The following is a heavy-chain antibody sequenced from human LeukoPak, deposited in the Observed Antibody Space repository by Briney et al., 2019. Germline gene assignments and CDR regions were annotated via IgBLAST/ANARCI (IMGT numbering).Heavy chain of an antibody. D-gene: IGHD4-17*01. CDR1: GGTFSSYA. V-gene: IGHV1-69*04. CDR3: ARYRYGDFSLNWFDP. CDR2: IIPILGIA. J-gene: IGHJ5*02. Sequence: ASVKVSCKASGGTFSSYAISWVRQAPGQGLEWMGRIIPILGIANYAQKFQGRVTITADKSTSTAYMELSSLRSEDTAVYYCARYRYGDFSLNWFDPWGQGTLVTVSS.